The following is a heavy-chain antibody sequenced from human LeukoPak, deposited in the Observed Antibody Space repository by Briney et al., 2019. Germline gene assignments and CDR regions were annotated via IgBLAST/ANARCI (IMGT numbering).Heavy chain of an antibody. J-gene: IGHJ3*02. CDR2: ISGSGGST. CDR3: ARDKSRDPGAFDI. Sequence: GGSLRLSCAASGFTFSSYAMSWVRQAPGKGLEWVSAISGSGGSTYYADSVKGRFTISRDNSKNTLYLQMNSLRAEDTAVYYCARDKSRDPGAFDIWGQGTMVTVSS. CDR1: GFTFSSYA. V-gene: IGHV3-23*01.